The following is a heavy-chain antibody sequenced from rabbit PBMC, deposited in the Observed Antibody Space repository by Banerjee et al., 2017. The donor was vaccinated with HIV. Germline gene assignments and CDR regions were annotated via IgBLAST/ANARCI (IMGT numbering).Heavy chain of an antibody. V-gene: IGHV1S40*01. Sequence: LVKPGASLTLTCTASGFSFSSNYVMCWVRQAPGKGLEWIACIVTGSSGTTYYATWAKGRFTISKPSSTTVTLQMTSLTDADTATYFCARHYYSYGWGADLWGPGTLVTV. CDR3: ARHYYSYGWGADL. CDR1: GFSFSSNYV. CDR2: IVTGSSGTT. J-gene: IGHJ4*01. D-gene: IGHD4-1*01.